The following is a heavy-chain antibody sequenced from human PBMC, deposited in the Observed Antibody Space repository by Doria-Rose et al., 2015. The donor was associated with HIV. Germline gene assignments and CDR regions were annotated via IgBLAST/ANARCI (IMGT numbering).Heavy chain of an antibody. J-gene: IGHJ4*02. CDR1: GGSFNNYY. V-gene: IGHV4-34*01. CDR3: ARGAGFLGY. D-gene: IGHD3-3*01. Sequence: QVQLQQWGTGLLKPSETLSLTCAVYGGSFNNYYWSWIRQSPGMGLEWIGEIYPGVSATYNQSLKSRATMSLDMSKNQFSLKLASVTAADTATYYCARGAGFLGYWGQGTLVTVSS. CDR2: IYPGVSA.